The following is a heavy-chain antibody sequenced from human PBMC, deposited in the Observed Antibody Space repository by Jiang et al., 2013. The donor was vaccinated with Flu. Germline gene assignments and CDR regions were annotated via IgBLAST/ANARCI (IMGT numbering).Heavy chain of an antibody. CDR2: IIPILGIA. CDR3: ARVSAGYGDYVRYYYGMDV. J-gene: IGHJ6*02. Sequence: GAEVKKPGSSVKVSCKASGGTFSSYAISWVRQAPGQGLEWMGGIIPILGIANYAQKFQGRVTITADKSTSTAYMELSSLRSEDTAVYYCARVSAGYGDYVRYYYGMDVWGQGTTVTVSS. V-gene: IGHV1-69*10. CDR1: GGTFSSYA. D-gene: IGHD4-17*01.